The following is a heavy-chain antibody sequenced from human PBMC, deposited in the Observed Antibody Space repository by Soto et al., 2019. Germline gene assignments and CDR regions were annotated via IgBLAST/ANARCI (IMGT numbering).Heavy chain of an antibody. J-gene: IGHJ4*02. V-gene: IGHV3-48*03. D-gene: IGHD5-12*01. CDR2: ISSSGSTK. CDR3: ARVGDGYNLNY. CDR1: GFTFSRYV. Sequence: EVQLVESGGGLVQPGGSLRLSCAASGFTFSRYVMNWVRQAPGKGLEWVSYISSSGSTKYYADSVKGRFTISRDNAKNSLYLQMNSLRVEDTAVYYCARVGDGYNLNYWGQGTLVTVSS.